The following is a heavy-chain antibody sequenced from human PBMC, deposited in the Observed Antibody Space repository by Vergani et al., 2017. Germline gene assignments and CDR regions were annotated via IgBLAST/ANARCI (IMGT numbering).Heavy chain of an antibody. Sequence: QVQLQESGPGLVKPSETLSLSCTVSGYSISSGYYWGWIRQPPGKGLEWIGSIYHSGSTYYNPSLKSRVTISVDTSKNQFSLKLSSVTAADTAVYYCARVKHYYYGMDVWGQGTTVTVSS. J-gene: IGHJ6*02. CDR1: GYSISSGYY. V-gene: IGHV4-38-2*02. CDR3: ARVKHYYYGMDV. CDR2: IYHSGST.